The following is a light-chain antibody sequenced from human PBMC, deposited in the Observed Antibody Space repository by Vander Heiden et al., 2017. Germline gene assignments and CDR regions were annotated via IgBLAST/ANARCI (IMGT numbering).Light chain of an antibody. V-gene: IGKV1-33*01. Sequence: DIQITQSPSSLSASVGDRVTITCQASQDISNYLNWYQQKPGKAPKLLIYDASNLETGVPSRFNESGYGTDFTLTISSRQTEDIAPYSCQQDDNVHPITFGGGTRVEIK. CDR1: QDISNY. J-gene: IGKJ4*01. CDR3: QQDDNVHPIT. CDR2: DAS.